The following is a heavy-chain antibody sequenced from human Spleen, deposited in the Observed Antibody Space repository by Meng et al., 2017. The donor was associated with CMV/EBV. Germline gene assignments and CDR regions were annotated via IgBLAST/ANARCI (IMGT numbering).Heavy chain of an antibody. CDR3: ARDARYYDFWSGYYKYYYYYYGMDV. CDR1: GFTFSSYS. V-gene: IGHV3-21*01. CDR2: ISSSSSYI. J-gene: IGHJ6*02. Sequence: GGSLRLSCAASGFTFSSYSMNWVRQAPGKGLEWVSSISSSSSYIYYADSVKGRFTISRDNAKNSLYLQMNSLRAEDTAVYYCARDARYYDFWSGYYKYYYYYYGMDVWGQGTTVTVSS. D-gene: IGHD3-3*01.